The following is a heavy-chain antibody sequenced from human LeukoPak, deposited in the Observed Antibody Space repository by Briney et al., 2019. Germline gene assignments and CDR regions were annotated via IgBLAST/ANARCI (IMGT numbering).Heavy chain of an antibody. CDR3: ATTRAAAGTFNFDY. D-gene: IGHD6-13*01. V-gene: IGHV5-51*01. CDR1: GFGFTTYW. CDR2: IYPADSDT. J-gene: IGHJ4*02. Sequence: GESLKISCKGSGFGFTTYWIGWVRQMPGKGLEWIGIIYPADSDTRYSPSFQGQVTISADKSISTAYLQWNSLKASDSAMYYCATTRAAAGTFNFDYWGQGTLVTVSS.